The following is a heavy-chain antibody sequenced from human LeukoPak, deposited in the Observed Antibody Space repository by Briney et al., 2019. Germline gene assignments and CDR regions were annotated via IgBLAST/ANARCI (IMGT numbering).Heavy chain of an antibody. J-gene: IGHJ4*02. CDR1: GYTFTGYY. D-gene: IGHD1-26*01. V-gene: IGHV1-2*02. Sequence: GASVKVSCKASGYTFTGYYMHWVRQAPGQGVEWMGWINPNSGGTNYAQKFQGRVTMTRDTSISTAYMELSMLRSHATAVYYCARFPGDSGSYFYPFDYWGQGTLVTVSS. CDR3: ARFPGDSGSYFYPFDY. CDR2: INPNSGGT.